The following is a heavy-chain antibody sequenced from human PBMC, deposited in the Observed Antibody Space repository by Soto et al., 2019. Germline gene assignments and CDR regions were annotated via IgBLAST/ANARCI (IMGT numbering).Heavy chain of an antibody. V-gene: IGHV1-69*06. CDR1: GRIFSSVP. CDR3: ARVGSRDAHNCVRDH. J-gene: IGHJ1*01. CDR2: VISASGSV. D-gene: IGHD1-1*01. Sequence: QVQLVQSGAAVKKPGSSVQISCQASGRIFSSVPISWVRQVPGQGLEWVGGVISASGSVRYAQKFQDRVWSSAVNSTGVGDLQLRGLSSGDTAIYYCARVGSRDAHNCVRDHWGPRTMVTVSS.